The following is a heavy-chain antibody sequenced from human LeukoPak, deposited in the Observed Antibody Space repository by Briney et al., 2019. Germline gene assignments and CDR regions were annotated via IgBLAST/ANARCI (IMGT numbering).Heavy chain of an antibody. D-gene: IGHD5-24*01. Sequence: ASVKVSCKASGYTFTSYDINWVRQATGQGLEWMGWMNPNSGNTGYAQKFQGRVTMTRDTSISTAYMELSRLRSDDTAVYYCARGSKRRDGYNRFFDYWGQGTLVTVSS. CDR2: MNPNSGNT. CDR1: GYTFTSYD. V-gene: IGHV1-8*01. J-gene: IGHJ4*02. CDR3: ARGSKRRDGYNRFFDY.